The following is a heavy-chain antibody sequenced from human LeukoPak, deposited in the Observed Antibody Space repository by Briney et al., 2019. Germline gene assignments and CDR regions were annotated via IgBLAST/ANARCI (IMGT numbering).Heavy chain of an antibody. CDR2: MWSDGTRE. Sequence: GGSLRLSCAASGFIFRNCGMHWVRQAPGKGLEWVALMWSDGTRESYADSVKGRFTISRDISKNTLYLQLNNLRSEDTAIYYCAKGGGWLYYFDYWGQGTLVTVSS. V-gene: IGHV3-30*02. CDR1: GFIFRNCG. CDR3: AKGGGWLYYFDY. D-gene: IGHD6-19*01. J-gene: IGHJ4*02.